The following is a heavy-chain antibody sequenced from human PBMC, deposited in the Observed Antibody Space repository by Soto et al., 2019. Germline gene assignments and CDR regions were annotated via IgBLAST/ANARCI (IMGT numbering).Heavy chain of an antibody. J-gene: IGHJ5*02. CDR3: ARALDYGDYDKWFDP. V-gene: IGHV4-34*01. D-gene: IGHD4-17*01. CDR2: INHSGST. CDR1: GGSFSGYY. Sequence: QVQLQQWGAGLLKPSETLSLTCAVYGGSFSGYYWSWTRQPPGKGLEWIGEINHSGSTNYNPSLKSRVTISVDTSKNQFSLKLSSVTAADTAVYYCARALDYGDYDKWFDPWGQGTLVTVSS.